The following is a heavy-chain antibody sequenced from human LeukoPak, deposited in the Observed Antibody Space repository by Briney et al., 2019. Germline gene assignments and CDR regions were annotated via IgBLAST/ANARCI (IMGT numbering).Heavy chain of an antibody. D-gene: IGHD3-16*01. Sequence: SETLSLTCTVSGGSISSGSYYWSWIRQPPGKGLEWIGRIYTSGSTNYNPSLKSRVTISVDTSKNQFSLKLSSVTAADTAVYYCARVGYGWGFGYWGQGTLVTVSS. CDR3: ARVGYGWGFGY. V-gene: IGHV4-61*02. J-gene: IGHJ4*02. CDR2: IYTSGST. CDR1: GGSISSGSYY.